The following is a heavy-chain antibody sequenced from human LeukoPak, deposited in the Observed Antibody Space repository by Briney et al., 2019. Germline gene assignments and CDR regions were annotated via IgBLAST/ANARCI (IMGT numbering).Heavy chain of an antibody. CDR3: ATWVLVVVPNWFDP. CDR2: ISGSGGST. Sequence: QPGASLRLSCAASGFTFSSYAMNRVRQAPGKGLEWVSAISGSGGSTYYADSVKGRFTISRDNSKNTLYLQMDSLRAEDTAVYYCATWVLVVVPNWFDPWGQGTLVTVSS. J-gene: IGHJ5*02. D-gene: IGHD2-2*01. V-gene: IGHV3-23*01. CDR1: GFTFSSYA.